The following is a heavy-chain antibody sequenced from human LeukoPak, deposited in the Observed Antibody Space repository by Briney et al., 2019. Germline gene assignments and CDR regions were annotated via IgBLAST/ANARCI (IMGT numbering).Heavy chain of an antibody. CDR3: AKSRAGDPSFIRNFDY. Sequence: GSLRLSCAASGFTFSSYAMSWVRQAPGKGLEWVSAISGSGGSTYYADSVKGRFTISRDNSKNTLYLQMNSLRAEDTAVYYCAKSRAGDPSFIRNFDYWGQGTLVTVSS. J-gene: IGHJ4*02. D-gene: IGHD2-21*02. CDR2: ISGSGGST. V-gene: IGHV3-23*01. CDR1: GFTFSSYA.